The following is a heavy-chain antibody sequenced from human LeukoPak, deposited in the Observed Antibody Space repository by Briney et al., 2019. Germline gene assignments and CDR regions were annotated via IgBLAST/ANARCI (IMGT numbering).Heavy chain of an antibody. CDR2: IYYSVST. CDR3: ARAPLEVDY. Sequence: SETLSLTCTVSGNSIRSSSYYWGWIRQSPEKGLEWIGSIYYSVSTYYSASFKSRVTISVYTSQNQFSLELRSVTAADRAVYYCARAPLEVDYWGQGTLVTVSS. D-gene: IGHD1-1*01. CDR1: GNSIRSSSYY. J-gene: IGHJ4*02. V-gene: IGHV4-39*01.